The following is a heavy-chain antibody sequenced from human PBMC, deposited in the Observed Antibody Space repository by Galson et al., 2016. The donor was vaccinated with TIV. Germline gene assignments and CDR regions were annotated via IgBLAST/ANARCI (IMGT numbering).Heavy chain of an antibody. CDR2: IIPLFGSA. Sequence: SVKVSCKASGGTFGSFVFNWVRQAPGQGLEWMGDIIPLFGSANYAQKFQGRVTITADRSTSTVYMELTSLTSEDSPLYYCAKDRNTAMYTCHFYYGMDVWGQRTALIVSS. V-gene: IGHV1-69*06. CDR1: GGTFGSFV. D-gene: IGHD5-18*01. CDR3: AKDRNTAMYTCHFYYGMDV. J-gene: IGHJ6*02.